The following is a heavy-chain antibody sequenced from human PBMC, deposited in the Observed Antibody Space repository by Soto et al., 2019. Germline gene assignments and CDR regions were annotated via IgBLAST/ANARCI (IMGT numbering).Heavy chain of an antibody. CDR3: AKAGYCTGVSCYFYYFDS. CDR2: ISGSGATP. Sequence: EVQLLESGGGLLQPGGSLRLSCSASGFTFNNYAMAWVRQAPGEGLEWGSGISGSGATPYYADSVKGRFTISRDNSKNPLFLPMNSLNAEDTAVYFCAKAGYCTGVSCYFYYFDSWGQGTLVTVSS. J-gene: IGHJ4*02. D-gene: IGHD2-15*01. CDR1: GFTFNNYA. V-gene: IGHV3-23*01.